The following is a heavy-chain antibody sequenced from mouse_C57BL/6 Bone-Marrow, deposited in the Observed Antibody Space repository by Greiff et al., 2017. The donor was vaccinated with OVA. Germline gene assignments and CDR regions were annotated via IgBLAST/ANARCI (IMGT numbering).Heavy chain of an antibody. CDR1: GFTFSSYA. J-gene: IGHJ4*01. D-gene: IGHD2-14*01. V-gene: IGHV5-9-1*02. CDR2: ISSGGDYI. CDR3: TRDRDRGDAMDY. Sequence: EVHLVESGEGLVKPGGSLKLSCAASGFTFSSYAMSWVRQTPEKRLEWVAYISSGGDYIYYADTVKGRFTISRDNARNTLYLQMSSLKSEDTAMYYCTRDRDRGDAMDYWGQGTSVTVSS.